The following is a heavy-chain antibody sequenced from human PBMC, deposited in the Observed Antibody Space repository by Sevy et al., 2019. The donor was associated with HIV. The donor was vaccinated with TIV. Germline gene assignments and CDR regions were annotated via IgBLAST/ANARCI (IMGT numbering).Heavy chain of an antibody. V-gene: IGHV6-1*01. J-gene: IGHJ3*02. CDR2: TYYRSKWYT. CDR3: ARGGSAVTGTTFVLAFDI. Sequence: SQTLSLTCAISGDSVSGHSAAWNWIRQSPSRGLEWLGRTYYRSKWYTDFAVSVKSRITINPDTSKNQCSLHLNSVTPEDTAMYYCARGGSAVTGTTFVLAFDIWGQGTMVTVSS. CDR1: GDSVSGHSAA. D-gene: IGHD1-20*01.